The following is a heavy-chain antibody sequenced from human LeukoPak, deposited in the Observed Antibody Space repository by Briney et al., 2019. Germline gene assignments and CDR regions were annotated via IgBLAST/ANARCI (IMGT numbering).Heavy chain of an antibody. CDR3: ARGIAVAGTALDY. CDR1: GFTFSSYG. CDR2: IWYDGSNK. Sequence: GGSLRLSCAASGFTFSSYGMHWVRQAPGKGLEWVAVIWYDGSNKYYADSVKGRFTISRDNSKNALYLQMNSLRAEDTAVYYCARGIAVAGTALDYWGQGTLVTVSS. V-gene: IGHV3-33*01. J-gene: IGHJ4*02. D-gene: IGHD6-19*01.